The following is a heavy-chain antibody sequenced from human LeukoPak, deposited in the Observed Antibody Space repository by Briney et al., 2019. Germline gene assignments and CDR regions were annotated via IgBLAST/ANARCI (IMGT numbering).Heavy chain of an antibody. J-gene: IGHJ4*02. CDR3: ARAHGSSWYGNFDY. Sequence: PGGSLRLSCAASGFTVSSNYMSWVRQAPGKGLEWVSVIYSGGSTYYADSVKGRFTISRDNSKNTLYLQMNSLRAEDTAVYYCARAHGSSWYGNFDYWGQGTLVTVSS. CDR1: GFTVSSNY. V-gene: IGHV3-53*05. CDR2: IYSGGST. D-gene: IGHD6-13*01.